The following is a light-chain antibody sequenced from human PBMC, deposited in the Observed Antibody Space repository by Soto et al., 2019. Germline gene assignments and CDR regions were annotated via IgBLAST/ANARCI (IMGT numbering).Light chain of an antibody. Sequence: EIVLTHSPGTLALSPWERAALSGRASQRISNSYLAWYQQKPGQAPRLLLYDASSRATGIPDRVSGSGSGTDFTLTISRLEPEDFAVYYCQQYGSSRTFGQGTKVDIK. V-gene: IGKV3-20*01. CDR2: DAS. CDR3: QQYGSSRT. J-gene: IGKJ1*01. CDR1: QRISNSY.